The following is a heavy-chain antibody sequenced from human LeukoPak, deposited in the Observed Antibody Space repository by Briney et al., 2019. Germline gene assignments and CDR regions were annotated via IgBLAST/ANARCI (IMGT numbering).Heavy chain of an antibody. CDR1: GGSISSGSYY. V-gene: IGHV4-61*02. CDR3: ARDGSGWLNYFDY. D-gene: IGHD6-25*01. J-gene: IGHJ4*02. CDR2: IYTSGST. Sequence: PSQTLSLICTVSGGSISSGSYYWSWIRQPAGKGLEWIGRIYTSGSTNYNPSLKSRVTISVDTSKNQFSLKLSSVTAADTAVYYCARDGSGWLNYFDYWGQGTLVTVSS.